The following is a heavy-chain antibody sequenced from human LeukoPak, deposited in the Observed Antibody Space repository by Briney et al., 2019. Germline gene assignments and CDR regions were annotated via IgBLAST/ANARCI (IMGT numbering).Heavy chain of an antibody. D-gene: IGHD1-26*01. CDR1: GFTVSSNY. J-gene: IGHJ4*02. Sequence: GGSLRLSCAASGFTVSSNYMSWVRQAPRKGLEWVSVIYVGSTTYYADSVKGRFTISRDNSKNMLYLQMNSLRAEDTAVYYCARLVGATYCDSWGQGTLVTVSS. CDR2: IYVGSTT. V-gene: IGHV3-53*01. CDR3: ARLVGATYCDS.